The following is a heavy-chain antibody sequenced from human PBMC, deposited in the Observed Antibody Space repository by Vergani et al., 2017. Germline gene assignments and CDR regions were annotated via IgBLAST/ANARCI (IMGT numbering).Heavy chain of an antibody. CDR2: IYPGDSDT. V-gene: IGHV5-51*01. J-gene: IGHJ5*02. D-gene: IGHD6-19*01. CDR1: GYIFTSYW. CDR3: ARGAVAGTFSWFDP. Sequence: EVQLVQSGAEVKKPGESLKISCKGSGYIFTSYWIGWVRQMPGKGLEWMGIIYPGDSDTIYSPSLQGQVTISAAKSISTAYLHWSSLKSSDTAMYYCARGAVAGTFSWFDPWGQGTLVTVSS.